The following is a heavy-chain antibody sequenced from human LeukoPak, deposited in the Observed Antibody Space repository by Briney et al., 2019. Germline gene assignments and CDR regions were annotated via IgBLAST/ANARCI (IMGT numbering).Heavy chain of an antibody. J-gene: IGHJ5*02. V-gene: IGHV1-2*02. D-gene: IGHD3-10*01. Sequence: ASVKVSCKASGYTYPGFYIHWVRQAPGQGLEWMGWINPNSGDTNSVQKFQGRVTMTRDTSISTAYIELRRLKSDDTAVYYCAIASFTFLRGVAWFDPWGQGTLVTVSS. CDR3: AIASFTFLRGVAWFDP. CDR1: GYTYPGFY. CDR2: INPNSGDT.